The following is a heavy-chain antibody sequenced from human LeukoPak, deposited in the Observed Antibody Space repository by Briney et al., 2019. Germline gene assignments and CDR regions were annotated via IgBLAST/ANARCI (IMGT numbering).Heavy chain of an antibody. CDR1: GFTLSTYS. CDR3: EGIYYGSGTSYFDY. J-gene: IGHJ4*02. V-gene: IGHV3-64D*06. CDR2: ISSDGGST. Sequence: GGSLRPSCSASGFTLSTYSMHWVRPAPGKGLEYVSAISSDGGSTYYADSVKGRFTSSRDNSKNTLYLQMSSLRAEDSAVYYCEGIYYGSGTSYFDYWGQGTLVTVSS. D-gene: IGHD3-10*01.